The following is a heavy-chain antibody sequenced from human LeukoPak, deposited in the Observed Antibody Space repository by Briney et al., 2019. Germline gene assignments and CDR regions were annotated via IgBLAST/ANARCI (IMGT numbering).Heavy chain of an antibody. CDR3: ARHISGSRPTYFDY. CDR2: IYASGST. D-gene: IGHD6-19*01. CDR1: GGSIGSYY. Sequence: PSETLSLTCTVSGGSIGSYYWSWIRQPPGKGLEWIGYIYASGSTNYNPSLKSRVTISVGTSKNQFSLKLSSVTAADTAVYYCARHISGSRPTYFDYWGQGTLVTVSS. V-gene: IGHV4-4*09. J-gene: IGHJ4*02.